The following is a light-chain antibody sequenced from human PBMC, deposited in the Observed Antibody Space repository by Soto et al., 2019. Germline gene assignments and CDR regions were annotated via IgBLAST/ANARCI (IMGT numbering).Light chain of an antibody. CDR1: QSISSW. J-gene: IGKJ5*01. Sequence: DIQMTQSPSTLSASVGDRVTITCRASQSISSWLAWYQQKPGKAPKLLIYKASSLESGVPSRFSGSGSGTDFTLTISSLQPEDVATYFCQKYNSALTFGQGTRLEIK. CDR3: QKYNSALT. CDR2: KAS. V-gene: IGKV1-5*03.